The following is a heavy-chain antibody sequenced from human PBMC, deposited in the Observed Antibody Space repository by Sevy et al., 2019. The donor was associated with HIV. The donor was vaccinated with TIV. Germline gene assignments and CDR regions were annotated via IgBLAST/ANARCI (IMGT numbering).Heavy chain of an antibody. CDR2: ISYVDNNK. CDR1: GFFFSNYA. Sequence: GGSLRLSCAASGFFFSNYAMHWVRQAPGKGLECVAVISYVDNNKYYADSVKGRFTISRDNSKNTLYLQMNSLRAEDTAVYYCARDVLMESFDYGGLDVWGQGTTVTVSS. J-gene: IGHJ6*02. V-gene: IGHV3-30-3*01. CDR3: ARDVLMESFDYGGLDV. D-gene: IGHD4-17*01.